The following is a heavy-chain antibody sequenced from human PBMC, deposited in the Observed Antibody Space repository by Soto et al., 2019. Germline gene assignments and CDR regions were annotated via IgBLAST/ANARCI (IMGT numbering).Heavy chain of an antibody. CDR2: VYHTGNA. V-gene: IGHV4-30-2*01. J-gene: IGHJ6*02. CDR3: ASRPFYYYGLDV. CDR1: GGSITTAGYS. Sequence: TGPGPRGASETLSLTCTVSGGSITTAGYSWSWIRQPPGRALEWIGYVYHTGNAYPKPSLKSRVTISLDRSKNQFSLKMTSVTAADTALYYCASRPFYYYGLDVWGQGTTVTVSS.